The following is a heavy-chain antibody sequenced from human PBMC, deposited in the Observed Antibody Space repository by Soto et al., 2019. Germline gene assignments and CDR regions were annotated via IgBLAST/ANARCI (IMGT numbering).Heavy chain of an antibody. CDR2: IKSKTDGETV. Sequence: VQLVESGGGLVQPGGSLRLSCTASGFSFSNAWMNWVRQAPGKGLEWVGRIKSKTDGETVDYAAPVKDTFTISRDDSKNTLYLQMNSLRIEDTAVYYCTTGVVAAQHNYWGQGTLVTVSS. CDR1: GFSFSNAW. CDR3: TTGVVAAQHNY. J-gene: IGHJ4*02. D-gene: IGHD2-15*01. V-gene: IGHV3-15*07.